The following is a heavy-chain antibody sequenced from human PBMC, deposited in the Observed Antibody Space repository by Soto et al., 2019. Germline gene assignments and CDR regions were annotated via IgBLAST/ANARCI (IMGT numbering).Heavy chain of an antibody. Sequence: QLQLQESGSGLVKPSQTLSLTCAVSGGSISSGGYSWSWIRQPPGKGLAWIGNIYHGGGTYYNPSLESRLTISVVKSRNQFSLKLASVTAADTAVYYCARAQWDYDILAGLLWGAFNIWGQGTMVTVSS. V-gene: IGHV4-30-2*01. J-gene: IGHJ3*02. CDR1: GGSISSGGYS. CDR2: IYHGGGT. D-gene: IGHD3-9*01. CDR3: ARAQWDYDILAGLLWGAFNI.